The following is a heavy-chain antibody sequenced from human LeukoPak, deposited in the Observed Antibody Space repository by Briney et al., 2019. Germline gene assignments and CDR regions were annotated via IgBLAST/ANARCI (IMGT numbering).Heavy chain of an antibody. V-gene: IGHV3-21*01. D-gene: IGHD6-13*01. CDR3: ARARIAAAGLPDY. J-gene: IGHJ4*02. CDR2: ISSSSSYI. Sequence: GGSLRLSCAASGFTFSSYSMNWVRQAPGKGLEWVSSISSSSSYIYYADSVKGRFTISRDNAKNSLYLQMNSLRAEDTAVYYFARARIAAAGLPDYWGQGTLVTVSS. CDR1: GFTFSSYS.